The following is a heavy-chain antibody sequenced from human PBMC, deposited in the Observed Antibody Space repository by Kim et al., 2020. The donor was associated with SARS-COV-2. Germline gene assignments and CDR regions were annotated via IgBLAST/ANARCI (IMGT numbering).Heavy chain of an antibody. D-gene: IGHD3-10*01. J-gene: IGHJ4*02. V-gene: IGHV3-9*01. Sequence: GGSLRLSCAASGFTFDDYAMHWVRQAPGKGLEWVSGISWNSGSIGYADSVKGRFTISRDNAKNSLYLQMNSLRAEDTALYYCAKDIYRRRHYGSGSFAPDYWGQGTLVTVSS. CDR3: AKDIYRRRHYGSGSFAPDY. CDR1: GFTFDDYA. CDR2: ISWNSGSI.